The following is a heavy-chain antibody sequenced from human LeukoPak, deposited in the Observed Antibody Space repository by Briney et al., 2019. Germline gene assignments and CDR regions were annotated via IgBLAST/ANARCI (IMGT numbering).Heavy chain of an antibody. D-gene: IGHD6-13*01. Sequence: ASVKVSCKASGGTFSSYAISWVRQAPGQGLEWMGGIIPIFGTANYAQKFQGRVTITTDESTSTAYMELSSLRSEDTAVYYCARSLAAAGFGFDYWGQGTLVTVSS. V-gene: IGHV1-69*05. CDR3: ARSLAAAGFGFDY. CDR1: GGTFSSYA. J-gene: IGHJ4*02. CDR2: IIPIFGTA.